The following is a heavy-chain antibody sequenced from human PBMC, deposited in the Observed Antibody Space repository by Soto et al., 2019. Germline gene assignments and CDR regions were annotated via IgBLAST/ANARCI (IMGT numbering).Heavy chain of an antibody. Sequence: QVQLVESGGGVVQPGRSLRLSCAASGFTFSSYAMHWVRQAPGKGLEWVAVISYDGSNKYYADSVKGRFTISRDNSKNTLYLQMNRLRAEDTAVYYCAREAGIAVALDYWGQGTLVNVSS. CDR1: GFTFSSYA. D-gene: IGHD6-19*01. CDR3: AREAGIAVALDY. CDR2: ISYDGSNK. J-gene: IGHJ4*02. V-gene: IGHV3-30-3*01.